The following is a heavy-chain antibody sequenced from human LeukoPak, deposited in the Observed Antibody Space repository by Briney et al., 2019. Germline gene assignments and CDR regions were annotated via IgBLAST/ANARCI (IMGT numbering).Heavy chain of an antibody. CDR3: ARGYAFDI. CDR1: GFTVSRNY. CDR2: IYSGGST. V-gene: IGHV3-53*01. J-gene: IGHJ3*02. Sequence: GGSLRLSCAASGFTVSRNYMNWVRQAPGKGLEWVSVIYSGGSTYYADSVKGRFTTSRDNSKNTLYLQMSSLRAEDTAVYYCARGYAFDIWGQGTMVTVSS.